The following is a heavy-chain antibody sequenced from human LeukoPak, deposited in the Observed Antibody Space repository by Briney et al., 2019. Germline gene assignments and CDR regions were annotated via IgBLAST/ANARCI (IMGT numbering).Heavy chain of an antibody. CDR1: GFTFSSYG. V-gene: IGHV3-30*18. D-gene: IGHD4-17*01. J-gene: IGHJ4*02. CDR2: ISYDGSNE. CDR3: AKDGDYGPLGGHFDY. Sequence: GGSLRLSCAASGFTFSSYGIHWVRQAPGKGLEWVAAISYDGSNEFYADSVRGRFTISGDASKNTLSLQMNSLRPDDTAVYYCAKDGDYGPLGGHFDYWGQGTLVTVSS.